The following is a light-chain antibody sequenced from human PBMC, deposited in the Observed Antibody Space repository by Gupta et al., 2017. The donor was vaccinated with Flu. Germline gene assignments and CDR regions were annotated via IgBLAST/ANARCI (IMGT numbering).Light chain of an antibody. CDR3: PHYDF. J-gene: IGKJ1*01. V-gene: IGKV1-33*01. CDR2: EAS. Sequence: DIQMTQSPISLSASVQDRVTITCQASQDIKKFINWYQQKPGKAPKLLIYEASNLETGVTSRLSGSGSGTYFTRTISSMKTEDFATDDCPHYDFFGQGTKVDIK. CDR1: QDIKKF.